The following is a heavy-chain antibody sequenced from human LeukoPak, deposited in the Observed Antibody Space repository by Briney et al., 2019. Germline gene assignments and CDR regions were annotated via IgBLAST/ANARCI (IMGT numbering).Heavy chain of an antibody. J-gene: IGHJ4*02. Sequence: SETLSLTCTVSGGFISTYYWSWIRQPPGKGLEWIGFISYSGSTYHNPSLKSRVTMSVDTTKNQFSLNLRSVTAADTAVYYCARDRYSYGFWGQGILVTVSS. D-gene: IGHD5-18*01. CDR1: GGFISTYY. V-gene: IGHV4-59*01. CDR3: ARDRYSYGF. CDR2: ISYSGST.